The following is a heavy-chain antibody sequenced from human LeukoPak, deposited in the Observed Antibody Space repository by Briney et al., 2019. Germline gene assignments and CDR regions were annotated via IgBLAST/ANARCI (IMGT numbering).Heavy chain of an antibody. CDR2: ISGSGIST. D-gene: IGHD3-9*01. V-gene: IGHV3-23*01. Sequence: GGSLRLSCAASGFTFSNYAMSWVRQAPGKGLEWVSGISGSGISTYYADFVKGRFPISRDNSKNTLYLQMNSLRAEDTAVYYCASLDEHYDILTGWGIVGYWGQGTLVTVSS. J-gene: IGHJ4*02. CDR1: GFTFSNYA. CDR3: ASLDEHYDILTGWGIVGY.